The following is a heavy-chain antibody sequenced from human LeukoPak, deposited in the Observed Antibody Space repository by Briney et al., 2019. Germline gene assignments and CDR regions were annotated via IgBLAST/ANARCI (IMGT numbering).Heavy chain of an antibody. CDR3: AKEGGSGSYHYYGMDV. J-gene: IGHJ6*02. Sequence: GGSLRLSCAASGFTVSSNYMSWVRQAPGKGLEWVSVIYSGGSTYYADSVKGRFTISRDNSKNSLYLQMNSLRAEDTALYYCAKEGGSGSYHYYGMDVWGQGTTVTVSS. CDR2: IYSGGST. V-gene: IGHV3-53*05. CDR1: GFTVSSNY. D-gene: IGHD3-10*01.